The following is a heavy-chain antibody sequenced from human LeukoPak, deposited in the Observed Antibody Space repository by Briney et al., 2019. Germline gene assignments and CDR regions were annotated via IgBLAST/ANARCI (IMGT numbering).Heavy chain of an antibody. V-gene: IGHV3-9*01. Sequence: GGSLRLSCAASGFTFDDYAMHWVRQAPGKGLEWVSGINWNSRSIGYADSVKGRFTISRDSAKNSLYLQMNSLRAEDTAVYYCARANLGAYYYDSSGDFKYYYYMDVWGKGTTVTISS. D-gene: IGHD3-22*01. CDR3: ARANLGAYYYDSSGDFKYYYYMDV. CDR2: INWNSRSI. J-gene: IGHJ6*03. CDR1: GFTFDDYA.